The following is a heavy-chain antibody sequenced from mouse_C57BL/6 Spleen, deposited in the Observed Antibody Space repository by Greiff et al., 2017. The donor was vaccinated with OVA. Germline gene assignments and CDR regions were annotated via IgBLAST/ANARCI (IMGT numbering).Heavy chain of an antibody. CDR1: GYTFTSYG. Sequence: LVESGAELARPGASVKLSCKASGYTFTSYGISWVKQRTGQGLEWIGEIYPRSGNTYYNEKFKGKATLTADKSSSTAYMELRSLTSEDSAVYFCAIITTVVADYWGQGTTLTVSS. CDR3: AIITTVVADY. V-gene: IGHV1-81*01. D-gene: IGHD1-1*01. CDR2: IYPRSGNT. J-gene: IGHJ2*01.